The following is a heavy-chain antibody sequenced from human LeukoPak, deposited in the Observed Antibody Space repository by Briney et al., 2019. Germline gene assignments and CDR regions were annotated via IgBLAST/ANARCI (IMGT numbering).Heavy chain of an antibody. CDR1: GASISGSSHYF. CDR2: IYYSGTT. D-gene: IGHD3-16*01. V-gene: IGHV4-39*07. CDR3: ARDYVWGSLYLNWFDP. Sequence: SETLSLTCTVSGASISGSSHYFWGWLRQTPGKGLEWIGSIYYSGTTYYTPSLKSRVTMSVDTSKNQFSLKLSSVTAADTAVYYCARDYVWGSLYLNWFDPWGQGTLVPVSS. J-gene: IGHJ5*02.